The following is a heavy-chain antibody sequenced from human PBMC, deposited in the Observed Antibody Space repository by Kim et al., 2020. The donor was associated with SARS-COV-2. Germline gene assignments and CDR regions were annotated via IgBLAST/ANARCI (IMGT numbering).Heavy chain of an antibody. V-gene: IGHV3-11*05. CDR2: ISSSSSYT. Sequence: GGSLRLSCAASGFTFSDYYMSWIRQAPGKGLEWVSYISSSSSYTNYADSVKGRFTISRDNAKNSLYLQMNSLRAEDTAVYYCARDPLEQQPDWYFDLWGRGTLRTVSS. CDR1: GFTFSDYY. CDR3: ARDPLEQQPDWYFDL. D-gene: IGHD6-13*01. J-gene: IGHJ2*01.